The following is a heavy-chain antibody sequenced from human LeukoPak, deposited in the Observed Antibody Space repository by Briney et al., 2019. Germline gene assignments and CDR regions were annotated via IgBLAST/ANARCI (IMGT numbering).Heavy chain of an antibody. V-gene: IGHV4-59*11. CDR1: GASNSSHY. J-gene: IGHJ4*02. CDR3: ARENPSGYYNRPIDY. Sequence: VKPSETLSLMCTVSGASNSSHYWSWIRQPPGTGLEWIGGIYYSGSIKYNPSLKSRVTMSVDTSKNQFSLKLSSVTAADTAIYYCARENPSGYYNRPIDYWGQGTLVTVSS. CDR2: IYYSGSI. D-gene: IGHD3-22*01.